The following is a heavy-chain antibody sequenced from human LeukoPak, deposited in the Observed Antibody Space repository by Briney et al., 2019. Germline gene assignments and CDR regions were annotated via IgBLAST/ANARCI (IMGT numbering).Heavy chain of an antibody. V-gene: IGHV4-34*01. CDR1: GGSFSGYY. D-gene: IGHD3-10*01. CDR2: INHSGST. Sequence: SETLSLTCAVYGGSFSGYYWSWIRQPPGKELEWSGEINHSGSTNYNPSLKSRVTISVDTSKNQFSLKLSSVTAADTAVYYCARGIKDWGQGTLVTVSS. CDR3: ARGIKD. J-gene: IGHJ4*02.